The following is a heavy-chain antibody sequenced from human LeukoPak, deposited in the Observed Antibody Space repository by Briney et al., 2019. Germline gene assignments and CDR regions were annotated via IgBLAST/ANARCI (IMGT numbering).Heavy chain of an antibody. CDR2: ISGSGGST. Sequence: GGSLRLSCAASGFTFSSYSMNWVRQAPGKGLEWVSAISGSGGSTYYADSVKGRFTISRDNSKSTLYLQMNSLRAEDTAVYYCAKDRDSSGSLGYFDYWGQGTLVTVSS. CDR1: GFTFSSYS. D-gene: IGHD6-19*01. V-gene: IGHV3-23*01. J-gene: IGHJ4*02. CDR3: AKDRDSSGSLGYFDY.